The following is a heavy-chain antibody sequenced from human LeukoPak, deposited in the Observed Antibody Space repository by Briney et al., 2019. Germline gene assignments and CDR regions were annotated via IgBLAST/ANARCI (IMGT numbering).Heavy chain of an antibody. CDR2: IRQDGREK. J-gene: IGHJ4*02. Sequence: QAGGSLRLSCAASGFTFSNYWMTWVRQAPGKGLEWVANIRQDGREKNYVDSVKGRFTISRDNAKNSLILQMNRLRAEDTAVYYCARDVSDENGSASRIHLDSWGQGTLVSVSS. CDR3: ARDVSDENGSASRIHLDS. D-gene: IGHD6-6*01. V-gene: IGHV3-7*03. CDR1: GFTFSNYW.